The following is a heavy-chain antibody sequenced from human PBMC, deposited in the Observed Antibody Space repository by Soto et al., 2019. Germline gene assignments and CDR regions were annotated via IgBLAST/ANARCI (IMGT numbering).Heavy chain of an antibody. V-gene: IGHV1-18*01. CDR3: ARDIVVVVASGHWFDP. J-gene: IGHJ5*02. CDR2: IIPIFGNT. CDR1: GGTFSSYA. D-gene: IGHD2-15*01. Sequence: ASVKVSCKASGGTFSSYAISWVRQAPGQGLEWMGGIIPIFGNTNYAPKLQGRVTMTTDPSTSTAYMELRSRRSYDTAVSYCARDIVVVVASGHWFDPWGQGTLVTVSS.